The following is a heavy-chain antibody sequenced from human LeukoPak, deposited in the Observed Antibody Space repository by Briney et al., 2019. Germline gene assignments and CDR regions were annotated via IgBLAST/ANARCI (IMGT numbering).Heavy chain of an antibody. CDR1: GFTVSSNS. Sequence: HPGGSLRLSCTVSGFTVSSNSMSWVRQAPGKGLEWVSYISSSGSTIYYADSVKGRFTISRDNAKNSLYLQMNSLRAEDTAVYYCARDSFSDSSGSYAFDIWGQGTMVTVSS. J-gene: IGHJ3*02. CDR3: ARDSFSDSSGSYAFDI. CDR2: ISSSGSTI. V-gene: IGHV3-48*04. D-gene: IGHD3-22*01.